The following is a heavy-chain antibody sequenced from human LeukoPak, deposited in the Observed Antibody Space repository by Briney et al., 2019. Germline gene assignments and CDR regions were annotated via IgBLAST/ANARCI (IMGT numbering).Heavy chain of an antibody. D-gene: IGHD6-19*01. J-gene: IGHJ4*02. Sequence: GGSLRLSCAASGFTVSSNYMSWVRQAPGKGLEWVSVIYSGGSTYYADSVKGRFTISRDNSKNMLFLQMNSLRAEDTAVYYCVGTGPLSSNGWDFNYWGQGTLVTVSS. CDR3: VGTGPLSSNGWDFNY. CDR1: GFTVSSNY. CDR2: IYSGGST. V-gene: IGHV3-53*01.